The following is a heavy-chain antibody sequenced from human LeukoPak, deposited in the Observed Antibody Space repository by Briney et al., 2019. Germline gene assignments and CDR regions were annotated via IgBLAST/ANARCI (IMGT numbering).Heavy chain of an antibody. J-gene: IGHJ3*02. V-gene: IGHV4-4*07. CDR1: GGSISSYY. CDR2: IYTSGST. CDR3: ARGGPYDFWSGYYTDAFDI. D-gene: IGHD3-3*01. Sequence: SETLSLACTVSGGSISSYYWSWIRQPAGKGLEWIGRIYTSGSTNYNPSLKSRVTMSVDTSKNQFSLKLSSVTAADTAVYYCARGGPYDFWSGYYTDAFDIWGQGTMVTVSS.